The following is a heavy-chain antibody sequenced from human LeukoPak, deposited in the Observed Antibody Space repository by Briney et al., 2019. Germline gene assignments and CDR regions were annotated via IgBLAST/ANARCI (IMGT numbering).Heavy chain of an antibody. J-gene: IGHJ4*02. Sequence: SETLSLTCTASGGSISSYYWSWIRQPPGKGLEWIGYIYYSGSTNYNPSLKSRVTISVDTSKNQFSLKLTSVTAADTAVYYCARVGTSWPHYYFDSWGRGTLVTVSS. CDR3: ARVGTSWPHYYFDS. CDR2: IYYSGST. V-gene: IGHV4-59*12. CDR1: GGSISSYY. D-gene: IGHD6-13*01.